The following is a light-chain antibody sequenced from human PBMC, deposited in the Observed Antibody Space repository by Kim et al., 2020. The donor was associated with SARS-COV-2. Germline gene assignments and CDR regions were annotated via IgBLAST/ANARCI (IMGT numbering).Light chain of an antibody. V-gene: IGKV2-28*01. CDR2: LGS. CDR1: QSLLHSNGYNY. CDR3: MQALQTPYT. Sequence: DIVMTQSPLSLPVTPGEPASISCRSSQSLLHSNGYNYLDWYLQKPGQSPQLLIYLGSNRASGVPDRFSGSGSGTDFTLKISRVEAEDVAVYYCMQALQTPYTFGQVTKLEI. J-gene: IGKJ2*01.